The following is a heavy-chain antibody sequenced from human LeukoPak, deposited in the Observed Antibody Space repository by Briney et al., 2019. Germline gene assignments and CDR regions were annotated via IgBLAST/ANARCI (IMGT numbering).Heavy chain of an antibody. V-gene: IGHV3-48*04. CDR3: ARDQYDSSTNRFDP. Sequence: GGSLRLSCAASGFTFSSYSMNWVRQAPGKGLEWVSYISSSSSTIYYADSVKGRFTISRDNAKNSLYLQMNSLRAEDTAVYYCARDQYDSSTNRFDPWGQGTLVTVSS. CDR2: ISSSSSTI. J-gene: IGHJ5*02. CDR1: GFTFSSYS. D-gene: IGHD3-22*01.